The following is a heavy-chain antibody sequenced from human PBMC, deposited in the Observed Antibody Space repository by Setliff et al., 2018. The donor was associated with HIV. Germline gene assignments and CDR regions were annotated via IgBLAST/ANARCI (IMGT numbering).Heavy chain of an antibody. Sequence: ASVKVSCKTSGYIFNRYYIFWVRQAPGHGLEWMGNINPHTGVTKYAEKFQGRVTMTRDTSINTIYMELSRLRSDDTAVYYFARDLRDGFEEWFSTLDDGMDFWVQGSTVTVS. V-gene: IGHV1-2*02. CDR1: GYIFNRYY. CDR3: ARDLRDGFEEWFSTLDDGMDF. J-gene: IGHJ6*02. D-gene: IGHD3-3*01. CDR2: INPHTGVT.